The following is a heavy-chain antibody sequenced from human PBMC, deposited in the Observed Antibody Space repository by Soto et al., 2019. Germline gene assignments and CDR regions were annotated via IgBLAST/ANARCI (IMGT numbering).Heavy chain of an antibody. J-gene: IGHJ4*02. CDR3: ARVSTSASGSYYTLDY. CDR2: GST. Sequence: LSLTCTVSGDSISSHYWSWIRQPPGKGLEWIGFGSTKYNPSLKSRISISVDTSKNQFSLNLTSATAADTAVYYCARVSTSASGSYYTLDYWGQGTLVTVSS. CDR1: GDSISSHY. D-gene: IGHD3-10*01. V-gene: IGHV4-59*11.